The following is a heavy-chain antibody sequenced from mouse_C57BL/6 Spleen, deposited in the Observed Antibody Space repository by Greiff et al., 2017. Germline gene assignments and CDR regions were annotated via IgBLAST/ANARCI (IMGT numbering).Heavy chain of an antibody. CDR1: GYTFTDYY. D-gene: IGHD1-1*01. CDR2: INPYNGGT. CDR3: ARPVVAGDYYAMDY. Sequence: EVQLQQSGPVLVKPGASVKMSCKASGYTFTDYYMNWVKQSHGKSLEWIGVINPYNGGTSYNQKFKGKATLTVDKSSSTAYMELNSLTSEDSAVYYCARPVVAGDYYAMDYWGQGTSVTVSS. V-gene: IGHV1-19*01. J-gene: IGHJ4*01.